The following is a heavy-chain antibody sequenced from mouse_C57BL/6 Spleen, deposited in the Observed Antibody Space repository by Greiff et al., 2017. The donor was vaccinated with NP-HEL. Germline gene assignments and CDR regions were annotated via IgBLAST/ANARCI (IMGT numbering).Heavy chain of an antibody. D-gene: IGHD2-4*01. CDR3: ARGEYDGGRYFEY. CDR2: IYPRSGNT. CDR1: GYTFTSYG. V-gene: IGHV1-81*01. Sequence: VQLQESGAELARPGASVKLSCKASGYTFTSYGISWVKQRPGQGLEWIGEIYPRSGNTYYNEKFKGKATLTADKSSSTAYMELRSLTSEDSAVYFCARGEYDGGRYFEYGGQGTTLTVSS. J-gene: IGHJ2*01.